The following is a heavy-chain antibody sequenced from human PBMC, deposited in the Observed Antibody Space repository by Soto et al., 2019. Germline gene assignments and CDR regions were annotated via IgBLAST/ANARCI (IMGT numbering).Heavy chain of an antibody. CDR3: ARTEIVVIPGAIFFDY. CDR1: GGSISSGGYY. D-gene: IGHD2-2*01. V-gene: IGHV4-31*03. CDR2: IYYSGST. J-gene: IGHJ4*02. Sequence: QVQLQESGPGLVKPSQTLSLTCTVSGGSISSGGYYWSWIRQHPGKGLEWIGYIYYSGSTYYNPSLKSRVTISVDTSKKQFSLKLSSVTAADTAVYYCARTEIVVIPGAIFFDYWGQGTLVTVSS.